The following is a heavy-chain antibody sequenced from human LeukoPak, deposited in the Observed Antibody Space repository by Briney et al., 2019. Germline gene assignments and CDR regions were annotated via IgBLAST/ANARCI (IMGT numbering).Heavy chain of an antibody. CDR1: GGSISSYY. CDR3: ARGPPGGQFDP. CDR2: IYYSGST. V-gene: IGHV4-59*01. J-gene: IGHJ5*02. Sequence: PSETLSLTCTVSGGSISSYYWSCIRQPPGKGLEWIGYIYYSGSTNYNPSLKSRVTISVDTSKNQFSLKLSSVTAADTAVYYCARGPPGGQFDPWGQGTLVTVSS. D-gene: IGHD3-10*01.